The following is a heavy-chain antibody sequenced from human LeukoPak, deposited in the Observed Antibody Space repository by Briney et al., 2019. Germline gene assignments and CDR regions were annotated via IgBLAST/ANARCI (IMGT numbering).Heavy chain of an antibody. Sequence: PGGSLRLSCAASGFTFSSYAMSWVRQAPGKGLEWVSAISGSGGSTYYADSVKGRFTISRDNSKNTLYLQMNSPRAEDTAVYYCAKRISHYYDSSGYYDGPPFDYWGQGTLVTVSS. D-gene: IGHD3-22*01. CDR3: AKRISHYYDSSGYYDGPPFDY. CDR2: ISGSGGST. CDR1: GFTFSSYA. J-gene: IGHJ4*02. V-gene: IGHV3-23*01.